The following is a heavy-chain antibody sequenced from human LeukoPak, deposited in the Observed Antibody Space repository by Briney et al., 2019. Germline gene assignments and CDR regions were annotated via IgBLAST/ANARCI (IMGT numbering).Heavy chain of an antibody. D-gene: IGHD4-11*01. Sequence: PGGSLRLSCAASGFAFSSYSMNWVRQAPGKGLECISYIHRSGSPTYYSDSVKGRFTISRDNSKNTLHLQVNSLRPEDTAVYYCALTTTVTTDDTFDIWGQGTMVTVSS. J-gene: IGHJ3*02. CDR3: ALTTTVTTDDTFDI. CDR2: IHRSGSPT. CDR1: GFAFSSYS. V-gene: IGHV3-48*01.